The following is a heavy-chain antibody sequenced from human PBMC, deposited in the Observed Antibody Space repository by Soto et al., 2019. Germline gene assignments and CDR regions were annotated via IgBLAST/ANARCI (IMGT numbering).Heavy chain of an antibody. CDR2: IYYSGST. CDR3: ARETTSAAGTNYYGMDV. Sequence: PSETLSLTCTVSGGSISSYYWSWIRQPTGKGLEWIGYIYYSGSTNYNPSLKSRVTISVDTSKNQFSLKLSSVTAADTAVYYCARETTSAAGTNYYGMDVWGQGTTVTVSS. CDR1: GGSISSYY. J-gene: IGHJ6*02. V-gene: IGHV4-59*01. D-gene: IGHD6-13*01.